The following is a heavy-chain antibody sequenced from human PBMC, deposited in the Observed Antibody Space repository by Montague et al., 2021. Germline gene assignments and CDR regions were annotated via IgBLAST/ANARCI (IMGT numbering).Heavy chain of an antibody. V-gene: IGHV3-11*01. D-gene: IGHD6-13*01. Sequence: SLRLSCAASGFTFSDYYMSWIRQAPGKGLEWVSYISSSGTTIYYAASVKGRFTISRDNAKNSLYLQMNSLRAEDTAVYYCARGIVGTSWYETLDYWGQGTLVTVSS. CDR3: ARGIVGTSWYETLDY. CDR1: GFTFSDYY. J-gene: IGHJ4*02. CDR2: ISSSGTTI.